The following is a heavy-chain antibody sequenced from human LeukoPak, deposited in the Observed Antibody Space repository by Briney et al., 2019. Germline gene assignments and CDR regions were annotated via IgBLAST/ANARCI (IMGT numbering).Heavy chain of an antibody. Sequence: SETLSLTCAVYGGSFSGYCWSWIRQPPGKGLEWIGEINHSGSTNYNPSLKSRVTISVDTSKNQFSLKLSSVTAADTAVYYCASIAAAAPYNWFDPWGQGTLVTVSS. J-gene: IGHJ5*02. CDR3: ASIAAAAPYNWFDP. V-gene: IGHV4-34*01. D-gene: IGHD6-13*01. CDR2: INHSGST. CDR1: GGSFSGYC.